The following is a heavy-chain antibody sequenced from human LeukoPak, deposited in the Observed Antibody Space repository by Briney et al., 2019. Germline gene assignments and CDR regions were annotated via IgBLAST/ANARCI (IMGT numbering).Heavy chain of an antibody. V-gene: IGHV3-11*04. J-gene: IGHJ4*02. CDR1: GFAFSDYY. CDR3: ARGEASSSSREEPFDY. D-gene: IGHD6-6*01. Sequence: PGGSLRLSCAASGFAFSDYYMSWIRQAPGKGLEWVSYISSSGSTIYYADSVKGRFTISRDNAKSSLYLQMNSLRAEDTAVYYCARGEASSSSREEPFDYWGQGTLVTVSS. CDR2: ISSSGSTI.